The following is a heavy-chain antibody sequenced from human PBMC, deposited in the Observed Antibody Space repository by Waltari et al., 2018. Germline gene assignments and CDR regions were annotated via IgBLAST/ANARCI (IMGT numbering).Heavy chain of an antibody. V-gene: IGHV3-23*01. D-gene: IGHD3-10*01. CDR3: AKGQSQYGSGSWLDY. J-gene: IGHJ4*02. CDR1: GFTFDNYA. Sequence: EVQLLESGGGLVQPGGSLRLSCAASGFTFDNYAMTWVRQAPGKGLGWGSSISGTGATTYYADSVKGQFTVSRDSAKNTVFLQMNRLRVEDTAIYYCAKGQSQYGSGSWLDYWGQGTLVTVSS. CDR2: ISGTGATT.